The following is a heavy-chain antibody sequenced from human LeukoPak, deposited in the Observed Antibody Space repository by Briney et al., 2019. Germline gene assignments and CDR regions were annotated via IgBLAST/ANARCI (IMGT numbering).Heavy chain of an antibody. D-gene: IGHD3-22*01. CDR2: IDTNTGNP. CDR1: GYTFTKYA. V-gene: IGHV7-4-1*02. CDR3: ANCYDSSGFFAY. J-gene: IGHJ4*02. Sequence: GASVKVSCKGSGYTFTKYAISWVRQAPGQGLEYMGWIDTNTGNPTYAQGFTGRFVFSLDISVSTAYLQISSLKAEDSAIYFCANCYDSSGFFAYWGQGTLVTVSS.